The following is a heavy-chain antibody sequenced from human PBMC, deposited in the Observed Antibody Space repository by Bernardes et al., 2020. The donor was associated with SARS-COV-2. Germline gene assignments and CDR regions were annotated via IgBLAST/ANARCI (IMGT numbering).Heavy chain of an antibody. Sequence: SETLSLTCTVSGGSISSYYWSWIRQPPGKGLEWIGYIYYSGSTNYNPSLKSRVTISVDTSKNQFSLKLSSVTAADTAVYYCARGVVWFGELFPRRSYYFDYWGQGTLVTVSS. J-gene: IGHJ4*02. CDR1: GGSISSYY. V-gene: IGHV4-59*01. D-gene: IGHD3-10*01. CDR3: ARGVVWFGELFPRRSYYFDY. CDR2: IYYSGST.